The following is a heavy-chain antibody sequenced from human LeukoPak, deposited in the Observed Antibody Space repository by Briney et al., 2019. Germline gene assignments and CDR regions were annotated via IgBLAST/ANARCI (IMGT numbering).Heavy chain of an antibody. D-gene: IGHD2-15*01. J-gene: IGHJ4*02. CDR1: GFTFSSYS. CDR3: AREGRCSGGSCYRYYFDY. Sequence: PGGSLRLSCAASGFTFSSYSMNWVRQAPGKRQERVSSISSSSSYIYYADSVKGRFTISRDNAKNSLYLQMNSLRAEDTAVYYCAREGRCSGGSCYRYYFDYWGQGTLVTVSS. V-gene: IGHV3-21*01. CDR2: ISSSSSYI.